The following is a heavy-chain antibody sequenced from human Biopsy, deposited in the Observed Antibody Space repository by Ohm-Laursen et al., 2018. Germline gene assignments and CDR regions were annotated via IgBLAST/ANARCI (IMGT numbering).Heavy chain of an antibody. V-gene: IGHV3-11*04. CDR3: ARDPNWGSGY. J-gene: IGHJ4*02. D-gene: IGHD7-27*01. Sequence: SLRLSCAASGFPVSDYYMSWIRQAPGRGLEWVSDINSSGSTKYHADSVKGRFTISRDNSNNSLYLQMNSLKAEDTAVYYCARDPNWGSGYWGQGTLVTVSS. CDR2: INSSGSTK. CDR1: GFPVSDYY.